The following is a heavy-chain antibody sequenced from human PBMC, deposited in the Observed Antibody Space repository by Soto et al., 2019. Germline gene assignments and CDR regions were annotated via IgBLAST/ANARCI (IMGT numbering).Heavy chain of an antibody. CDR1: GGSVTSGSYY. V-gene: IGHV4-61*01. CDR3: ARDPEYGSYFDY. CDR2: VNYNGIT. D-gene: IGHD3-10*01. J-gene: IGHJ4*02. Sequence: SETLSLTCTVSGGSVTSGSYYWSWIRQPPGKGLEWIGFVNYNGITNYNPSLKSRLTISRDTSKNQFTLKLRSVTAADTAVYYCARDPEYGSYFDYWGQGTLVTVLL.